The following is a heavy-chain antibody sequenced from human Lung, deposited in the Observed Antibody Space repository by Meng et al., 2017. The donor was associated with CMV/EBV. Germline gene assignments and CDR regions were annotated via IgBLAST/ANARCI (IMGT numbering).Heavy chain of an antibody. CDR3: ARDRFEDYDFWSGYSLTDYYGMDV. J-gene: IGHJ6*02. CDR1: GFTFSSYW. Sequence: GXSXMTSXAASGFTFSSYWMSWVRQAPGKGLVWVANIKQDGSEKYYVDSVKGRFTISRDNAKNSLYLQMNSLRAEDTAVYYCARDRFEDYDFWSGYSLTDYYGMDVWGQGTTVXVSS. D-gene: IGHD3-3*01. V-gene: IGHV3-7*01. CDR2: IKQDGSEK.